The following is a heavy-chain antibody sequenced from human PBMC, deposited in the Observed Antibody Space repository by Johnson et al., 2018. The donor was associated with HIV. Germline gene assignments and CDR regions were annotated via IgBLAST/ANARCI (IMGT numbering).Heavy chain of an antibody. CDR2: ITGRGTAI. D-gene: IGHD6-13*01. CDR1: GFTFSDYY. J-gene: IGHJ3*02. V-gene: IGHV3-11*04. Sequence: VQLVESGGGLVKPGGSLRLSCAASGFTFSDYYIHWIRQAPGKGLEWLAFITGRGTAIYADSVKGRFTISRDNAKSSVILQVNSLTAEDTATYYCARTCRGSSWYRVSGTDGFDIWGQGTMVTVSS. CDR3: ARTCRGSSWYRVSGTDGFDI.